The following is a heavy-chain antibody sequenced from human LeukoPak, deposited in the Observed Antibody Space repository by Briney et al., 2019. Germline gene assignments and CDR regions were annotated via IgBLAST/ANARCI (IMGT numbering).Heavy chain of an antibody. V-gene: IGHV1-69*05. CDR3: ASPRTYYYDSSGSGPPHY. CDR1: GGTFSSYA. CDR2: IIPIFGTA. J-gene: IGHJ4*02. Sequence: SVKVSCKASGGTFSSYAISWVRQAPGQGLEWMGGIIPIFGTANYAQKFQGRVTITTDESTSTAYMELSNLRSEDTAVYYCASPRTYYYDSSGSGPPHYWGQGTLVTVSS. D-gene: IGHD3-22*01.